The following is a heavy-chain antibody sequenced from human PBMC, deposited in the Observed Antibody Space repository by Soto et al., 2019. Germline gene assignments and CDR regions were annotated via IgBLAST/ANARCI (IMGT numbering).Heavy chain of an antibody. CDR3: ARDEGSPSGFDY. V-gene: IGHV3-30-3*01. Sequence: QVQLVESGGGVVQPGRSLRLSCAASGFTFSSYAMHWVRQAPGKGLEWVAVISYDGSNKYYADSVKGRFTISRDNSKNTLYLQMNSLRAEDTAVYYCARDEGSPSGFDYWGQGTLVTVSS. J-gene: IGHJ4*02. CDR1: GFTFSSYA. CDR2: ISYDGSNK.